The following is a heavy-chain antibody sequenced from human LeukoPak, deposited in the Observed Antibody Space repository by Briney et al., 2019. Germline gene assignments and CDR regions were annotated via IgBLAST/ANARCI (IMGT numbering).Heavy chain of an antibody. Sequence: PLEALSLTCNVPSGSTRNFYWSWIPQPPGKALGRIWYIYYSGSTNYTPSLKSRVTISVDTSKNQFSLKLSSVTAADTAVYYCARAGPSYDSSGCYYYWGQGTLVTVSS. CDR1: SGSTRNFY. CDR2: IYYSGST. V-gene: IGHV4-59*01. D-gene: IGHD3-22*01. CDR3: ARAGPSYDSSGCYYY. J-gene: IGHJ4*02.